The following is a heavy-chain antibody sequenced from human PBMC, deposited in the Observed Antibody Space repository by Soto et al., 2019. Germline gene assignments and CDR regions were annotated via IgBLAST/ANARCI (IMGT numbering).Heavy chain of an antibody. CDR1: GFTFSSYA. CDR3: AKDLTYCGGDCYGYYGMDV. CDR2: ISGSGGST. D-gene: IGHD2-21*02. Sequence: GGSLRLSCAASGFTFSSYAMSWVRQAPGKGLEWVSAISGSGGSTYYADSVKGRFTISRDNSKNTLYLQMNSLRAEDTAVYDCAKDLTYCGGDCYGYYGMDVWGQGTTVTVSS. J-gene: IGHJ6*02. V-gene: IGHV3-23*01.